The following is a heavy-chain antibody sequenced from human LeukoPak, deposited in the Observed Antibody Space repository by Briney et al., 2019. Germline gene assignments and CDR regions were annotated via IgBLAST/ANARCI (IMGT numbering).Heavy chain of an antibody. V-gene: IGHV3-23*01. CDR2: ISGSGGRI. CDR1: GFTFSRYA. D-gene: IGHD1-26*01. Sequence: GGSLRLSCAASGFTFSRYAMSWVRQAPGKGLEWVSAISGSGGRIDNADSVKGRFTISRGNSKNTLYLQMNSLRAEDTAVYYCAKDLSIVGATSNFDYWGQGTLVTVSS. J-gene: IGHJ4*02. CDR3: AKDLSIVGATSNFDY.